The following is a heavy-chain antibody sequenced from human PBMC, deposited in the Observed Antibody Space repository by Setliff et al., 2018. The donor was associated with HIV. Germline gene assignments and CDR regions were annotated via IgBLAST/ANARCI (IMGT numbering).Heavy chain of an antibody. D-gene: IGHD3-16*02. CDR3: ARVPPLKAFGGVISLYYFDY. J-gene: IGHJ4*02. CDR1: GYTFTGYD. Sequence: ASVKVSCKASGYTFTGYDINWVRQATGQGLEWMGWMNPNSGNTGYAQKFQGRVTMTTDTSASTGYMELRSLRSDDTAVYYCARVPPLKAFGGVISLYYFDYWGQGTLVTVSS. CDR2: MNPNSGNT. V-gene: IGHV1-8*01.